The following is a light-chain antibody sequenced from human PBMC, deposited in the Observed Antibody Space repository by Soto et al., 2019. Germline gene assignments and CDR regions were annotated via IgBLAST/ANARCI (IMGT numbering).Light chain of an antibody. Sequence: QSALTQPASVSGSPGQSISISCTGASSYVGIYNYVSWYQQHPGKVPKLIIYEVSNRPSGVSNRFSGSKSGNTTSLTISGLQAEDEADYYCSSYTTSSTRVFGTGTNLTFL. CDR3: SSYTTSSTRV. V-gene: IGLV2-14*01. J-gene: IGLJ1*01. CDR2: EVS. CDR1: SSYVGIYNY.